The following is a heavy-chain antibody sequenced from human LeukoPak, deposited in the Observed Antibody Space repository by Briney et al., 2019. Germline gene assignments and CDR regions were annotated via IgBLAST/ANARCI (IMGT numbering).Heavy chain of an antibody. CDR2: ISGSGGST. V-gene: IGHV3-23*01. CDR1: GFTFSSYA. Sequence: GGSLRLSCAASGFTFSSYAMSWVRQAPGKGLEWVSAISGSGGSTYYADSVKGRFTISRDNSKNTLYLQMNSLRAEDTAVYYCAKEYTAAAGRGYYFDYWGQGTLVTVSS. CDR3: AKEYTAAAGRGYYFDY. D-gene: IGHD6-13*01. J-gene: IGHJ4*02.